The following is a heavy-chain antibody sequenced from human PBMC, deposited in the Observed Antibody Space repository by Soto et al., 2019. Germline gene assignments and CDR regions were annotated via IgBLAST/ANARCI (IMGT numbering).Heavy chain of an antibody. D-gene: IGHD5-12*01. Sequence: GGSLRLSCAASGFTVSGNYMSWVRQAPGKGLEWVSVIYSGGSTYYADSVKGRFTISRHNSKNTLYLQMNSLRAEDTAVYYCARDRSGGYDLHFDLWGRGTLVTVSS. J-gene: IGHJ2*01. CDR2: IYSGGST. CDR1: GFTVSGNY. CDR3: ARDRSGGYDLHFDL. V-gene: IGHV3-53*04.